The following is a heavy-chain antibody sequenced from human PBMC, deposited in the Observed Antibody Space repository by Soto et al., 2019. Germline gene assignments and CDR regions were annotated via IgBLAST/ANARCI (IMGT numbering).Heavy chain of an antibody. CDR1: GGTFSSYA. CDR2: IIPIFGTA. D-gene: IGHD2-2*01. J-gene: IGHJ5*02. CDR3: ARDTRVVPAPGAYWFDP. Sequence: QVQLVQSGAEVKKPGSSVKVSCKASGGTFSSYAISWVRQAPGQGLEWMGGIIPIFGTANYAQKFQGRVTITADESTSTAYMELSSLRSEDTAVYYCARDTRVVPAPGAYWFDPWGQGTLVTVSS. V-gene: IGHV1-69*01.